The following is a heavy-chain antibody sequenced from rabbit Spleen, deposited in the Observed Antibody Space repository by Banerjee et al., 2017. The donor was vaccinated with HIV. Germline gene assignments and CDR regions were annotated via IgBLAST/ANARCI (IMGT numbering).Heavy chain of an antibody. D-gene: IGHD2-1*01. J-gene: IGHJ4*01. CDR1: GFSFNSNYW. Sequence: QEQLEESGGDLVKPEGSLTLTCTASGFSFNSNYWMSWVRQAPGKGLEWIARIRTGDGSTNYASWVNGRFTISSHNAQNTLYLQLNSLTAADTATYFCVRDLGYDDYSEKGYFNLWGPGTLVTVS. CDR3: VRDLGYDDYSEKGYFNL. V-gene: IGHV1S45*01. CDR2: IRTGDGST.